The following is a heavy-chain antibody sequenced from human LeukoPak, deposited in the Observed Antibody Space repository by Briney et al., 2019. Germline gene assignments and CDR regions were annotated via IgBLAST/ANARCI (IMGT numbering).Heavy chain of an antibody. CDR1: GFTFTTYW. V-gene: IGHV3-74*01. J-gene: IGHJ4*02. D-gene: IGHD3-16*01. Sequence: GGSLRLSCVASGFTFTTYWMHWVRQAPGKGPVWVSRINGDGSSSNYADSVKGRFTISRDNARNTLYLQMNGLRAEDTALYYCARTSPTSHFDFWGQGTLVTVSS. CDR3: ARTSPTSHFDF. CDR2: INGDGSSS.